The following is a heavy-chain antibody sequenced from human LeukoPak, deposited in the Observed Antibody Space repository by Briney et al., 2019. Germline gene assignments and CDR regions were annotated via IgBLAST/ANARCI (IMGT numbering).Heavy chain of an antibody. V-gene: IGHV1-69*05. CDR3: ATFSITIFGVVMRNSGDFDY. D-gene: IGHD3-3*01. CDR2: IIPIVGTA. CDR1: GGTFSSYA. J-gene: IGHJ4*02. Sequence: SVKVSCKDSGGTFSSYAISWVRQAPGLGLEWMGRIIPIVGTANYAQKFQGRVTITTDESTSTAYMELSSLRSEDTAVYYCATFSITIFGVVMRNSGDFDYWGQGTLVTVSS.